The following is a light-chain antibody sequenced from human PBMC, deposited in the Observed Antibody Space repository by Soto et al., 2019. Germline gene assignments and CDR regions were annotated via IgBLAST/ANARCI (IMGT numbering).Light chain of an antibody. Sequence: AIRMTQSPSSFSASTGDRVTNTCRASQGISSYLAWYQQKPGKAPKLLIYAASTLQSGVPSRFSGSGSGTDFTLTISCLQSEDFATYYCQQYYSYLFTFGPGTKVDIK. CDR3: QQYYSYLFT. CDR1: QGISSY. V-gene: IGKV1-8*01. CDR2: AAS. J-gene: IGKJ3*01.